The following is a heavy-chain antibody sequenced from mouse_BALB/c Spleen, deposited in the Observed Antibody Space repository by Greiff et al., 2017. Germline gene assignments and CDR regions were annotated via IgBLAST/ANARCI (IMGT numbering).Heavy chain of an antibody. CDR3: ARFPYGNYAMDY. J-gene: IGHJ4*01. CDR2: ISYSGST. V-gene: IGHV3-2*02. Sequence: DVQLQESGPGLVKPSQSLSLTCTVTGYSITSDYAWNWIRQFPGNKLEWMGYISYSGSTSYNPSLKSRISITRDTSKNQFFLQLNSVTTEDTATYYCARFPYGNYAMDYWGQGTSVTVSS. CDR1: GYSITSDYA. D-gene: IGHD2-1*01.